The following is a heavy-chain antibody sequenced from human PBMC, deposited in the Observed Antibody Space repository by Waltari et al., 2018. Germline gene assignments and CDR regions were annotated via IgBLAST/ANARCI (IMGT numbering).Heavy chain of an antibody. J-gene: IGHJ3*01. CDR1: GVSITSNRHY. D-gene: IGHD5-12*01. V-gene: IGHV4-39*01. CDR2: VSYIGTT. CDR3: ATYIGASVGTAAFDV. Sequence: QLQLQESGPRLVRPSETLSLICRVSGVSITSNRHYWAWIRQSPGQGLDWIGTVSYIGTTYISPSLKSRVSVSRDTSKNQVSLILGSVTAADMAVYYCATYIGASVGTAAFDVWGQGTMVTVSS.